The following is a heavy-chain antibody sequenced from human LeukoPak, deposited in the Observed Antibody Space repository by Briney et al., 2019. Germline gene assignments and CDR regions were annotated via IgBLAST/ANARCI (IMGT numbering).Heavy chain of an antibody. CDR1: GGTFSSYA. CDR3: ARGGDSSGWYEKDYFDY. Sequence: SVKVSCKASGGTFSSYAISWVRQAPGQGLEWMGRIIPIFGTANYAQKFQGRVTITTDESTSTAYMELSSLRSEDTAVYYCARGGDSSGWYEKDYFDYWDQGTLVTVSS. V-gene: IGHV1-69*05. D-gene: IGHD6-19*01. J-gene: IGHJ4*02. CDR2: IIPIFGTA.